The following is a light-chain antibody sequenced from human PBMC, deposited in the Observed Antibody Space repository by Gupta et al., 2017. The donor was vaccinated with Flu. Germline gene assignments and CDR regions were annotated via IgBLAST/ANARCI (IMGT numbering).Light chain of an antibody. CDR1: NIGIKS. CDR2: ADS. J-gene: IGLJ2*01. Sequence: GGNNIGIKSVRWFQQRPGQAPVLVVYADSGRPSGIPERFSGSNSENTATLTITRVEAGDEADYYCQVWDSSSNHVVFGGGTKLTVL. CDR3: QVWDSSSNHVV. V-gene: IGLV3-21*02.